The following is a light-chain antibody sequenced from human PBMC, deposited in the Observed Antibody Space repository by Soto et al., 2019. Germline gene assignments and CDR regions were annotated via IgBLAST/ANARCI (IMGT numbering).Light chain of an antibody. V-gene: IGLV2-14*01. CDR3: SSYTSSSTPNWV. CDR1: SSDVGGYNY. Sequence: QSALTQPASVSGSPGQSITISCTGTSSDVGGYNYVSWYQQHPGKAPKLMIYDVSNRPSGVSNRFSGSKSGNTASLTISGLQAEDEADYYCSSYTSSSTPNWVFGGGIKLTVL. J-gene: IGLJ3*02. CDR2: DVS.